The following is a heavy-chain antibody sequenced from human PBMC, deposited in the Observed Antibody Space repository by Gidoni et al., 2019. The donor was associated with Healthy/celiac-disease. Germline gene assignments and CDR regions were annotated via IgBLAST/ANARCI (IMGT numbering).Heavy chain of an antibody. D-gene: IGHD2-8*01. Sequence: QVQLQQWGAGLLKPSETLSLTCAVYGGSFSGYYWTWIRQPPGKGLEWIGEINHSGSTNYNPSLKSRVTISVDTSKNQFSLKLSSVTAADTAVYYCARDDPEDIVLMVYAEGGGVGWFDPWGQGTLVTVSS. CDR2: INHSGST. J-gene: IGHJ5*02. V-gene: IGHV4-34*01. CDR3: ARDDPEDIVLMVYAEGGGVGWFDP. CDR1: GGSFSGYY.